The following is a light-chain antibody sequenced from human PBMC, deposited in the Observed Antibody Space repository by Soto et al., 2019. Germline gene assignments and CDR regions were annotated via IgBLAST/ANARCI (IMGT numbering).Light chain of an antibody. CDR2: AAS. Sequence: AIQITPSPSSLSASVGDRVTITGRASQGIRNDLGWYQQKPGKDAKLLIYAASSLQSGVPSRFSGSGSGTDFTLKISSMQTEEFATYYCLQDYNYTLTVGGGTKVDI. CDR3: LQDYNYTLT. V-gene: IGKV1-6*01. J-gene: IGKJ4*01. CDR1: QGIRND.